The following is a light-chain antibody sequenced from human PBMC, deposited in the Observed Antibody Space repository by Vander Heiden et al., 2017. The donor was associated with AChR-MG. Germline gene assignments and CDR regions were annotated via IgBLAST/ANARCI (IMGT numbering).Light chain of an antibody. CDR2: GAS. Sequence: VILMTQSPPFLSASPGHRVTLTCRTNQAISTYLAWYQQRPGEAPMLLVHGASTLQHGVPSRFRGTGSRTDFTLTISGLQSADFATYYCQQYYTFPYAFGQGTRVE. CDR3: QQYYTFPYA. V-gene: IGKV1D-8*01. J-gene: IGKJ2*01. CDR1: QAISTY.